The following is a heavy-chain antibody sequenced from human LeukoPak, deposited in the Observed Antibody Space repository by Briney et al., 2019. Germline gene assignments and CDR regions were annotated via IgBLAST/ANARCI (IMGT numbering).Heavy chain of an antibody. CDR1: SGSVSNSHYY. D-gene: IGHD6-19*01. CDR3: ARDRRQWLAKGLGMDV. Sequence: SETLSLTCTVSSGSVSNSHYYWAWVRQPPGKGLEWLGSIFYSGNTRYNPSLKSPVTISIDTSKNQFSLKLSSVTAADTAVYYCARDRRQWLAKGLGMDVWGQGTTVTVSS. J-gene: IGHJ6*02. CDR2: IFYSGNT. V-gene: IGHV4-39*07.